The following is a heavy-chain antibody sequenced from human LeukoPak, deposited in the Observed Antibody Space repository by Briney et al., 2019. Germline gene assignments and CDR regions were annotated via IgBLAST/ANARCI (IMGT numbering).Heavy chain of an antibody. Sequence: GGSLRLSRAASGFTVSSNYMSWVRQAPGKGLEWVSVIYSGGSTYYADSVKGRFTASRDNAKNSLYLQMNSLRVEDTAVYYCASRSINWYRGNNWFDPWGQGTLVTVSS. CDR3: ASRSINWYRGNNWFDP. J-gene: IGHJ5*02. V-gene: IGHV3-53*01. D-gene: IGHD6-13*01. CDR2: IYSGGST. CDR1: GFTVSSNY.